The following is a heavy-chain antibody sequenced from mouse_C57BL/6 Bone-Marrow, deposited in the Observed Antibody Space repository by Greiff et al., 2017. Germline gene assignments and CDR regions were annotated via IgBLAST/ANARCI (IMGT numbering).Heavy chain of an antibody. J-gene: IGHJ4*01. Sequence: VKLMESGPELVKPGASVKLSCKASGYTFTSYDINWVKQRPGQGLEWIGWIYPRAGSTKYNEKFKGKATLTVDTSSSTAYMELHSLTSEDSAVYFCARGLLYAMDYWGQGTSVTVSS. D-gene: IGHD2-12*01. CDR2: IYPRAGST. CDR1: GYTFTSYD. V-gene: IGHV1-85*01. CDR3: ARGLLYAMDY.